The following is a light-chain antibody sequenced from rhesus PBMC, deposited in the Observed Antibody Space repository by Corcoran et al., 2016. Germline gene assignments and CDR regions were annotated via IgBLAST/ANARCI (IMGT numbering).Light chain of an antibody. CDR1: QGVSRY. J-gene: IGKJ1*01. CDR2: GSS. V-gene: IGKV3-10*01. CDR3: YQRISGWT. Sequence: QVILTQSPATLSLSTGEIATLSCRASQGVSRYSAWYQQKPGQAPGLLMYGSSSRATGFTDRFSGRGAGTDFPLTISSLEPEDVGVYRCYQRISGWTFDQGAKVEIK.